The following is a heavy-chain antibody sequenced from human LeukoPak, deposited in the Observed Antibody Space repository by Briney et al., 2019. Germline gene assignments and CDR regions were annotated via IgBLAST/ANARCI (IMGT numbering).Heavy chain of an antibody. V-gene: IGHV1-2*02. CDR2: INPNSGGT. D-gene: IGHD1-26*01. CDR1: GYTFNGYY. Sequence: GALVKVSCKASGYTFNGYYMHWVRQAPGQGLEWMGWINPNSGGTNYAQKFQGRVTMTRDTSISTAYMELSRLRSDDTAVYYCARGMEPYYYMDVWGKGTTVTVSS. J-gene: IGHJ6*03. CDR3: ARGMEPYYYMDV.